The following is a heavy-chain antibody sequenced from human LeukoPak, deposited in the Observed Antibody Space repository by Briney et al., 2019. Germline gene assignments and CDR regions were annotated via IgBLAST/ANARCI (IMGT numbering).Heavy chain of an antibody. J-gene: IGHJ4*02. V-gene: IGHV3-48*03. CDR2: IRSSGSTI. CDR1: GFTFSSFE. D-gene: IGHD4-11*01. CDR3: ARDGDHSEVAYFDY. Sequence: PGGSLRLSCAASGFTFSSFEMNWVRQAPGKGLEWVSYIRSSGSTIYYADSVKGRFTISRDNANNSLYLQINSLRVEDTAVYYCARDGDHSEVAYFDYWGRGTLVTVSS.